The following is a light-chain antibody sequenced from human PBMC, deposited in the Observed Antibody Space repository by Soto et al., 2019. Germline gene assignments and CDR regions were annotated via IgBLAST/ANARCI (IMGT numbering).Light chain of an antibody. J-gene: IGKJ2*01. CDR1: QSVLYNSNNKNY. V-gene: IGKV4-1*01. CDR3: QQYYSTPPYT. Sequence: DIVMTQSPDSLAVSLGERATINCKSSQSVLYNSNNKNYLAWYQHKPGQPPKLLIYWASTRESGVPDRFSGSGSGTYFTLTISSLQAEDVAVYYCQQYYSTPPYTFGQGTKLEIK. CDR2: WAS.